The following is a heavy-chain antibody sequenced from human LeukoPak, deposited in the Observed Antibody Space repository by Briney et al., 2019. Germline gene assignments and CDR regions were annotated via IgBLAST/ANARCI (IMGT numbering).Heavy chain of an antibody. CDR2: INHNGNVN. D-gene: IGHD3-16*01. CDR3: ARGGGLDV. V-gene: IGHV3-7*03. J-gene: IGHJ6*02. CDR1: GFTFSSCA. Sequence: GGSLRLSCAASGFTFSSCAMSWVRQAPGKGLEWVASINHNGNVNYYVDSVKGRFTISRDNAKNPLYLQMSNLRAEDTAVYFCARGGGLDVWGQGATVTVSS.